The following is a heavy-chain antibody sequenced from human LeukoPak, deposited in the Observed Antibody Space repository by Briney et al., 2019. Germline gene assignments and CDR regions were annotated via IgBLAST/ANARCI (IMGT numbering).Heavy chain of an antibody. V-gene: IGHV3-43D*03. Sequence: GGSLRLSCAASGFTFDDYAMHWLRQAPGKALEWVSLISWDGGSTYYADSVKGRFTISRDNSKNSLYLQMNSLRAEDTALYYCAKAAHAVAGTDYYYYMDVWGKGTTVTVSS. CDR1: GFTFDDYA. CDR3: AKAAHAVAGTDYYYYMDV. CDR2: ISWDGGST. J-gene: IGHJ6*03. D-gene: IGHD6-19*01.